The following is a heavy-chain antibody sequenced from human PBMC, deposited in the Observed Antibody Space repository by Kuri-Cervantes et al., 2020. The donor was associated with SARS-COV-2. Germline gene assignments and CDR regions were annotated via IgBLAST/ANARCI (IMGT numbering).Heavy chain of an antibody. CDR1: GCTFTSYG. D-gene: IGHD3-22*01. Sequence: ASVKVSCKASGCTFTSYGISWVQQAPGQGLEWMGWISAYNGNTNYAQKLQGRVTMTTDTSTSTAYMELRSLRSDDTAVYYCARAPPSDYYDSSGYYRDNYYFDYWGQGTLVTVSS. J-gene: IGHJ4*02. CDR3: ARAPPSDYYDSSGYYRDNYYFDY. V-gene: IGHV1-18*01. CDR2: ISAYNGNT.